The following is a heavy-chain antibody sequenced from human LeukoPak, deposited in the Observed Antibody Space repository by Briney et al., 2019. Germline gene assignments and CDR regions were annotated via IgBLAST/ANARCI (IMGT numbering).Heavy chain of an antibody. CDR2: IYSDDSDT. J-gene: IGHJ3*01. Sequence: GESLKISFKGSGYRLNAYWIAWVRQMPWKGLEWMGIIYSDDSDTRCSPSFQGQVTISADKSVRTDYLQWSSLKASDTAMYYCARPNITSYYDSRGYDAFDVWGQGTMVTVSS. V-gene: IGHV5-51*01. CDR1: GYRLNAYW. D-gene: IGHD3-22*01. CDR3: ARPNITSYYDSRGYDAFDV.